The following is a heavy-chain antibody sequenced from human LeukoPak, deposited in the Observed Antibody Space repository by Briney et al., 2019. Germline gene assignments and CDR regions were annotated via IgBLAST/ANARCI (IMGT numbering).Heavy chain of an antibody. J-gene: IGHJ1*01. CDR2: IYTTGST. Sequence: GGSLRLSCAASGLTVRTNSLAWVRQAPRKGLEWVSVIYTTGSTYYEDSVNGRFLISRDTSKNTVDLQMNSLRVEDTAVYYCAGAREYCITSTCYEYFQEWGQGTLVTVSS. CDR3: AGAREYCITSTCYEYFQE. CDR1: GLTVRTNS. V-gene: IGHV3-53*01. D-gene: IGHD3-3*01.